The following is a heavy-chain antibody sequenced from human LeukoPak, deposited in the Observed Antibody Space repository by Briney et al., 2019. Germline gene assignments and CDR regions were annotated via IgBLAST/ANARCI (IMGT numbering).Heavy chain of an antibody. D-gene: IGHD6-13*01. CDR1: GGSISSYY. CDR2: IYTGGST. Sequence: SETLSLTCTVSGGSISSYYWSWIRQPAGKGLEWIGRIYTGGSTKYNPSLKSRVTISVDTSKKQFYLKLSSVTAADTAVYYCATDDSSWYRDAFHVWGQGTMVTVSS. J-gene: IGHJ3*01. V-gene: IGHV4-4*07. CDR3: ATDDSSWYRDAFHV.